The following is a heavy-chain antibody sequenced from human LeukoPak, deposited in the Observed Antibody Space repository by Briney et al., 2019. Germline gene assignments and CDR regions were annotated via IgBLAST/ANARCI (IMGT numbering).Heavy chain of an antibody. Sequence: SETLSLTCTVSGGSISSYYWSWIRQPPGKGLEWIGYIDYSGSTNYNPSLKSRVTISVDTSKNQFSLKLSSVTAANTAVYYCARGTSGDFDYWGQGTLVTVSS. D-gene: IGHD2-8*02. CDR2: IDYSGST. J-gene: IGHJ4*02. CDR3: ARGTSGDFDY. V-gene: IGHV4-59*01. CDR1: GGSISSYY.